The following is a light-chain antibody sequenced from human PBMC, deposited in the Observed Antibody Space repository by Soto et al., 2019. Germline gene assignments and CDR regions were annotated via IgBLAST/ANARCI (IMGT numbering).Light chain of an antibody. V-gene: IGKV3-20*01. CDR1: QSVSSSY. CDR3: QHYGSSRWT. CDR2: GAS. Sequence: EIVLTQSPGTLSLSPGERATLSCRASQSVSSSYLAWYQQKPGQAPRLLISGASSRATGIPDRVSGSGSGTDFTLTISRLEPEDFAVYYCQHYGSSRWTFGQGTKVEIK. J-gene: IGKJ1*01.